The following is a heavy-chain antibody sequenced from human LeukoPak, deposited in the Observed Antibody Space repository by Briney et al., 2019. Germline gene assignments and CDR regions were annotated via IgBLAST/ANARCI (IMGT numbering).Heavy chain of an antibody. Sequence: GGSLRLSCAASGFTFSSYWMSWVRQAPGKGLEWVANIKEDGSEKYYVDSVKGRFTISRDNAKNSLYLQMNSLRAEDTAVYYCAREGPSLEYCSGGSCSGPDAFDIWGQGTMVTVSS. CDR1: GFTFSSYW. V-gene: IGHV3-7*03. CDR3: AREGPSLEYCSGGSCSGPDAFDI. D-gene: IGHD2-15*01. J-gene: IGHJ3*02. CDR2: IKEDGSEK.